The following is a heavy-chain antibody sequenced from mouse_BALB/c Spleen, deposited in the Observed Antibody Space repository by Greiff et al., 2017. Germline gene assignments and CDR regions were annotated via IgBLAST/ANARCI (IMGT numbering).Heavy chain of an antibody. J-gene: IGHJ2*01. CDR3: TRWEFITTAKGFDY. CDR2: IDPETGGT. V-gene: IGHV1-15*01. CDR1: GYTFTDYE. D-gene: IGHD1-2*01. Sequence: QVHVKQSGAELVRPGASVTLSCKASGYTFTDYEMHWVKQTPVHGLEWIGAIDPETGGTAYNQKFKGKATLTADKSSSTAYMELRSLTSEDSAVYYCTRWEFITTAKGFDYWGQGTTLTVSS.